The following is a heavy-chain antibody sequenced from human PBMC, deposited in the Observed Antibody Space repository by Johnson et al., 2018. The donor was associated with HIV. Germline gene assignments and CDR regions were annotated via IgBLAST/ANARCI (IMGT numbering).Heavy chain of an antibody. CDR2: IRYDGSNK. D-gene: IGHD2-21*01. Sequence: QVQLVESGGGVVQPGGSLRLSCAASGFTFSSYGMHWVRQAPGKGLEWVAFIRYDGSNKYYADSVKGRFTISRDNSKNTLYLQMNSLRAEETAVYYCAKSPLGVGIFSAFDIWGQGTMVTVSS. CDR3: AKSPLGVGIFSAFDI. J-gene: IGHJ3*02. V-gene: IGHV3-30*02. CDR1: GFTFSSYG.